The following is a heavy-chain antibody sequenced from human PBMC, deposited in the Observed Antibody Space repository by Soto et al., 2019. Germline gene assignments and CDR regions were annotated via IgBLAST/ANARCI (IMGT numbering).Heavy chain of an antibody. CDR2: IYPGDSDT. CDR1: GYSFTSYW. CDR3: AREGGYCSSTSCQGIDY. D-gene: IGHD2-2*01. V-gene: IGHV5-51*01. Sequence: PGESLKISCKASGYSFTSYWIAWARQMPGKGLEWMGIIYPGDSDTRYSPSFQGQVTISADRSISTAYLHWSSLKASDTAMYYCAREGGYCSSTSCQGIDYWGQGTLVTVSS. J-gene: IGHJ4*02.